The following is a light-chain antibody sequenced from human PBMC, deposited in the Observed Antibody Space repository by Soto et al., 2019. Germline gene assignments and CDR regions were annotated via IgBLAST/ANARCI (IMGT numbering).Light chain of an antibody. V-gene: IGKV3-15*01. J-gene: IGKJ1*01. Sequence: EVVMTQSPATLSVSPGERATLSCRASQSVNANLAWYQQKPGQAPRLLIHGTSNRATGIPARFSGSGFGTEFILTSSSLQSEDFAVDYCQQYNTWLWTVGQGTKVEI. CDR2: GTS. CDR1: QSVNAN. CDR3: QQYNTWLWT.